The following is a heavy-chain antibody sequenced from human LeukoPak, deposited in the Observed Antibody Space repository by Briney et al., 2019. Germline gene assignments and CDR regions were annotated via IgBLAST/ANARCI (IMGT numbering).Heavy chain of an antibody. CDR2: INHSGST. J-gene: IGHJ4*02. V-gene: IGHV4-34*01. CDR3: HLVRGGGYFDY. D-gene: IGHD3-10*01. Sequence: PSETLSLTCTVSGGSISNYYWSCIRQSPGKGLEWIGEINHSGSTNYNPSLKSRVTMSVDTSKNQFSLKLGSVTAADTAVYYCHLVRGGGYFDYWGLGTLVTVSS. CDR1: GGSISNYY.